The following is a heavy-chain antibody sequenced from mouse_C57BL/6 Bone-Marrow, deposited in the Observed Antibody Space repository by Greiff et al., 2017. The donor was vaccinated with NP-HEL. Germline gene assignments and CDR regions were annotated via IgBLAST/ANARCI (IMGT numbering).Heavy chain of an antibody. J-gene: IGHJ1*03. V-gene: IGHV3-8*01. Sequence: EVHLVESGPGLAKPSQTLSLTCSVTGYSITSDYWNWLRKFPGNKLEYMGYISYSGSTYYNPSLKSRISITRDTSKNQYYLQLNSVTTEDTATYYCARHYGSSDWYFDVWGTGTTVTVSS. CDR1: GYSITSDY. D-gene: IGHD1-1*01. CDR3: ARHYGSSDWYFDV. CDR2: ISYSGST.